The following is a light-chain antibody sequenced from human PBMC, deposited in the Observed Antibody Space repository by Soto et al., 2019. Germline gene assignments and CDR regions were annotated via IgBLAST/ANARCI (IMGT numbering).Light chain of an antibody. J-gene: IGKJ1*01. CDR3: QQSYSTWT. CDR1: QSISSY. Sequence: IRMTQSPSSLSASVGDRVTITCRASQSISSYLNWYQQKPGKAPKLLIYAASSLQSGVPSRLSGSGSGTDFTLTISSMQPEDFATYYCQQSYSTWTFGQGTKVDI. CDR2: AAS. V-gene: IGKV1-39*01.